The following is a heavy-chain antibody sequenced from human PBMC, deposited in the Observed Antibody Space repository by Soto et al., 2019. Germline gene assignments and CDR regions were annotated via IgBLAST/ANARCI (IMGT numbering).Heavy chain of an antibody. CDR1: GGTFSSYA. J-gene: IGHJ6*02. CDR3: AREFFAARYYYYGMDA. CDR2: IIPIFGTA. V-gene: IGHV1-69*13. Sequence: SVKVSCKASGGTFSSYAISWVRQAPGQGLEWMGGIIPIFGTANYAQKFQGRVTITADESTSTAYMELSSLRSEDTAVYYCAREFFAARYYYYGMDAWGQGTTVTVS. D-gene: IGHD2-15*01.